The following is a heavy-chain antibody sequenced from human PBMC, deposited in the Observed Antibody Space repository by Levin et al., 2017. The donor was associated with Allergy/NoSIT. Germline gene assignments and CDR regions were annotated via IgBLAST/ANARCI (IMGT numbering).Heavy chain of an antibody. D-gene: IGHD3-3*01. CDR1: GFTFSSYW. CDR2: IKQDGSEK. J-gene: IGHJ6*02. CDR3: ARHYDFWQTYYYDGMDV. Sequence: TGGSLRLSCAASGFTFSSYWMSWVRQAPGKGLEWVANIKQDGSEKYYVDSVKGRFTISRDNAKNALYLQMNSLRAEDTAVYYCARHYDFWQTYYYDGMDVWGQGTTVTVSS. V-gene: IGHV3-7*01.